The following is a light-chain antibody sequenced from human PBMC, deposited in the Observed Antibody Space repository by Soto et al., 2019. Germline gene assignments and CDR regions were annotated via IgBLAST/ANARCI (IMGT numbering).Light chain of an antibody. CDR2: DVS. CDR1: SSDVGGYNY. J-gene: IGLJ1*01. V-gene: IGLV2-14*01. CDR3: SSYTSSSPYV. Sequence: QSALTQPASVSGSPGQSITISCTGTSSDVGGYNYVSWYQQYPGKAPKLMIYDVSNRPSGVSNRFSGSKSGNTASLTISGXXXXXXXXYYCSSYTSSSPYVFGTGTKVTV.